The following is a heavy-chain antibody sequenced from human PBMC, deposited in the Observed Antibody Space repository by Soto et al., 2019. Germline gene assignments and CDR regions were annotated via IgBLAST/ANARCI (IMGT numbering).Heavy chain of an antibody. CDR2: ISHSGST. CDR3: ERLISGRDEWFDY. J-gene: IGHJ4*02. CDR1: GGSISSGHW. V-gene: IGHV4-4*02. D-gene: IGHD2-15*01. Sequence: SETLSLTCAVSGGSISSGHWWNWVRQPPGKGLEWIAEISHSGSTNCNPSLKSRVTIAVDKSKNQFFLRLSSVTAADTAVYYCERLISGRDEWFDYWGQGTLVTVSS.